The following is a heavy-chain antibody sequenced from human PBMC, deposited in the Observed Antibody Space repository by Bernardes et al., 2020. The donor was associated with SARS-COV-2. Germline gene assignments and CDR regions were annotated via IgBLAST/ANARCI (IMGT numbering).Heavy chain of an antibody. CDR1: GGSISSGGYY. CDR2: IYYSGST. J-gene: IGHJ6*02. V-gene: IGHV4-31*03. CDR3: AREEVRLGYCSSTSCRQNNYGMDV. D-gene: IGHD2-2*01. Sequence: SETLSLTCTVSGGSISSGGYYWSWIRQHPGKGLEWIGYIYYSGSTYYNPSLKSRVTISVDTSKNQFSLKLSSVTAADTAVYYCAREEVRLGYCSSTSCRQNNYGMDVWGQGTTVTVSS.